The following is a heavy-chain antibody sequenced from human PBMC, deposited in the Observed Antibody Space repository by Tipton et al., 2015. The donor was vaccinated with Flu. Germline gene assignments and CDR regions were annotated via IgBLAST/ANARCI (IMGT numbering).Heavy chain of an antibody. CDR1: GFTFSLYW. J-gene: IGHJ4*02. D-gene: IGHD3-16*01. CDR3: VRAVGGGGAY. CDR2: IKQDGSDK. V-gene: IGHV3-7*04. Sequence: GSLRLSCTASGFTFSLYWMNWVRQAPGKGLEWVANIKQDGSDKYYVESVKGRFTISRDNAQNSVFLQMNSLRVEDTAVYYCVRAVGGGGAYWGQGTLVTVSS.